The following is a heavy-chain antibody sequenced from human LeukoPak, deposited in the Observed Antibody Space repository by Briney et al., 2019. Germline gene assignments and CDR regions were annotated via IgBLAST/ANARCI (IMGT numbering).Heavy chain of an antibody. CDR2: IRTTAEGAKYA. CDR3: ADGLRYAFDY. V-gene: IGHV3-48*02. Sequence: PGGSLRLSCATSGFSFTDYPMNWVRQAPGKGLEWISNIRTTAEGAKYAYYADSVKGRVTISRDDGKNTLYLHMNSLRDDDTAVYHCADGLRYAFDYWGQGILVTVSS. D-gene: IGHD3-9*01. CDR1: GFSFTDYP. J-gene: IGHJ4*02.